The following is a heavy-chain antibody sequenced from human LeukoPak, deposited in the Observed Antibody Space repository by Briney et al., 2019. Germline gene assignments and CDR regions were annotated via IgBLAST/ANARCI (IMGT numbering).Heavy chain of an antibody. CDR1: GFTFSIYA. CDR3: AKGLLWFGAFDI. V-gene: IGHV3-23*01. J-gene: IGHJ3*02. CDR2: ISGSGGST. Sequence: GGSLRLSCAASGFTFSIYAMSWVRQAPGKGLEWVSAISGSGGSTYYADSVKGRFTISRDNSKNTLYLQMNSLRAEDTAVYYCAKGLLWFGAFDIWGQGTMVTVSS. D-gene: IGHD3-10*01.